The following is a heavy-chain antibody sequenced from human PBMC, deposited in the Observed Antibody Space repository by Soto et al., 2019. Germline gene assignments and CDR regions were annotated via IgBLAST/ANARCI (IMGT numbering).Heavy chain of an antibody. CDR3: ARVRFLEIGGYYYGMDV. V-gene: IGHV1-69*13. Sequence: SVKVSCKASGGTFSSYAISWVRQAPGQGLEWMGGIIPIFGTANYAQKFQGRVTITADESTSTAYMELSSLRSEDTAVYYCARVRFLEIGGYYYGMDVWGQGTTVTVS. J-gene: IGHJ6*02. D-gene: IGHD3-3*01. CDR1: GGTFSSYA. CDR2: IIPIFGTA.